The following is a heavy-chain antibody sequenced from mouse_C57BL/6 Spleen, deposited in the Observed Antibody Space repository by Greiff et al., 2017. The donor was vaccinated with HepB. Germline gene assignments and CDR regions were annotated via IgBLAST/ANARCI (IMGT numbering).Heavy chain of an antibody. D-gene: IGHD2-4*01. J-gene: IGHJ4*01. V-gene: IGHV5-17*01. Sequence: EVQVVESGGGLVKPGGSLKLSCAASGFTFSDYGMHWVRQAPEKGLEWVAYISSGSSTIYYADTVKGRFTISRDNAKNTLFLQMTSLRSEDTAMYYCARRGLPHLYYAMDYWGQGTSVTVSS. CDR1: GFTFSDYG. CDR2: ISSGSSTI. CDR3: ARRGLPHLYYAMDY.